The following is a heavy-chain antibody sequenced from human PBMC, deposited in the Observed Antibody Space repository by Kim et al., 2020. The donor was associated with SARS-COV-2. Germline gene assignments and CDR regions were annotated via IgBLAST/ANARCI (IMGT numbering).Heavy chain of an antibody. CDR3: ARALRIAVAGTSGCGP. J-gene: IGHJ5*02. V-gene: IGHV3-48*04. Sequence: GGSLRLSCAASGFTFSSYSMNWVRQAPGKGLEWVSYISSSSSTIYYADSVKGRFTISRDNAKNSLYLQMNSLRAEDTAVYYCARALRIAVAGTSGCGPWGQGTLVTVSS. CDR1: GFTFSSYS. CDR2: ISSSSSTI. D-gene: IGHD6-19*01.